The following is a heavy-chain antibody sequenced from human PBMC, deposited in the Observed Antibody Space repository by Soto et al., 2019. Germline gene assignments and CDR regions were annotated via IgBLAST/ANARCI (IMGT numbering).Heavy chain of an antibody. CDR1: GGSISSGGYY. D-gene: IGHD6-6*01. Sequence: SETLSLTCTVSGGSISSGGYYWSWIRQHPGKGLEWIGYSYYSGSTYDNPSLKSRGTISVDTSKNQFSLKLSSVTAADTAVYYCAREDRRKARADYWGQGTLVTVSS. CDR2: SYYSGST. V-gene: IGHV4-31*03. CDR3: AREDRRKARADY. J-gene: IGHJ4*02.